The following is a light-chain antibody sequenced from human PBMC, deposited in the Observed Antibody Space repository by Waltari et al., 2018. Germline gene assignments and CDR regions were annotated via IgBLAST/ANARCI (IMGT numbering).Light chain of an antibody. J-gene: IGLJ2*01. CDR1: SSHIRIHG. CDR3: AAWDGSLKGVV. CDR2: SVN. V-gene: IGLV1-44*01. Sequence: QSLLTQPPSASGTPGQRVTIPCSGGSSHIRIHGVTWYQQFPGTAPRLLIYSVNQRPSGGPDRFSGSKSGTSASLAISGLQSEDEADYYCAAWDGSLKGVVFGGGTKLTVL.